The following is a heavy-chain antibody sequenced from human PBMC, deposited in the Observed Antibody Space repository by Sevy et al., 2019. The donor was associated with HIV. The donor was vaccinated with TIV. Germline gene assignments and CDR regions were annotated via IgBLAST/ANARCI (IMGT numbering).Heavy chain of an antibody. D-gene: IGHD3-3*01. CDR3: ARDGNYDFWSGYSSYYYYYMDV. J-gene: IGHJ6*03. Sequence: GGSLRLSCAASGFTFSSYSMNWVRQAPGKGLEWVSSISSSSSYIYYAYSVKGRFTISRDNAKNSLYLQMNSLRAEDTAVYYCARDGNYDFWSGYSSYYYYYMDVWGKGTTVTVSS. CDR2: ISSSSSYI. V-gene: IGHV3-21*01. CDR1: GFTFSSYS.